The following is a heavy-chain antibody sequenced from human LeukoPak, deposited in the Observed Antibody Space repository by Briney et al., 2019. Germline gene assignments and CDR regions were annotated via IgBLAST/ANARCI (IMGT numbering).Heavy chain of an antibody. CDR2: IYPNTGGT. CDR1: GYTFSADY. V-gene: IGHV1-2*02. Sequence: ASVNVSCNASGYTFSADYMQWVRQAPGQGLEWMGWIYPNTGGTNYAQNFQGRVTMTSDMSISTAYMELSRLPSDDTAVYYCASVRSSASYYDALDYWGQGTLVTVSS. D-gene: IGHD3-22*01. CDR3: ASVRSSASYYDALDY. J-gene: IGHJ4*02.